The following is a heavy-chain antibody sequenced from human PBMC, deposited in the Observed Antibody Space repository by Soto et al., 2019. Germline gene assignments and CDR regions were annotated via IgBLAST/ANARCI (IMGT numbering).Heavy chain of an antibody. J-gene: IGHJ6*03. D-gene: IGHD1-1*01. CDR2: IYYSGST. CDR1: GGFISSYY. CDR3: ARGQRSDYYDYYYMDV. V-gene: IGHV4-59*01. Sequence: QVQLQESGPGLVKPSETLSLTCTVSGGFISSYYWSWIRQPPGKGLEWIGYIYYSGSTNYNPSLKSRVTISVDTSKNQFSLKLSCLTAADTAVYYCARGQRSDYYDYYYMDVWGKGTTVTVSS.